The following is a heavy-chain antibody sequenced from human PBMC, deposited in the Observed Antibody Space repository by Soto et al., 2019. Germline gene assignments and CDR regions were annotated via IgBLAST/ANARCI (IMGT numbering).Heavy chain of an antibody. V-gene: IGHV4-59*08. CDR3: ARHENGGTYPLAY. J-gene: IGHJ4*02. Sequence: SETLSLTCAVSGASITSYYLAWVRQPPGKGLEYIGHVHNSGRADYNPSLRSRVTISVDTSRNQFSLHLNSVTAADTAVYFCARHENGGTYPLAYWGQGTLVTVSS. CDR1: GASITSYY. CDR2: VHNSGRA. D-gene: IGHD1-26*01.